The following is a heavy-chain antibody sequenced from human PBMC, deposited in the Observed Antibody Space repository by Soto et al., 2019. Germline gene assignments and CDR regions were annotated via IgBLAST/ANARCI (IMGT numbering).Heavy chain of an antibody. V-gene: IGHV3-74*01. CDR3: VRDVELQGFDY. J-gene: IGHJ4*02. Sequence: GGSLRLSCAASGFTFSSFSMHWVRQVPGKGLVWVSRINDDGRRIRYADSVKGRFTISRENAKNTLYLQMNSLRADDTAVYYCVRDVELQGFDYWGQGT. CDR2: INDDGRRI. CDR1: GFTFSSFS. D-gene: IGHD1-26*01.